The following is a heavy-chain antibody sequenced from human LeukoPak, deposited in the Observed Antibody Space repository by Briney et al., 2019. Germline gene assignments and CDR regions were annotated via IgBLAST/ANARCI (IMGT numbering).Heavy chain of an antibody. CDR3: AKHRTVVTTLIDY. J-gene: IGHJ4*02. CDR1: GFTFSSYA. V-gene: IGHV3-23*01. D-gene: IGHD4-23*01. CDR2: ISGSGGST. Sequence: GGSLRLSCAASGFTFSSYAMSWVRQAPGKGLEWVSAISGSGGSTYYADSVKGRFSISRDNSKNTLYLQMNSLRAEDTAVYYCAKHRTVVTTLIDYWGQGTLVTVSS.